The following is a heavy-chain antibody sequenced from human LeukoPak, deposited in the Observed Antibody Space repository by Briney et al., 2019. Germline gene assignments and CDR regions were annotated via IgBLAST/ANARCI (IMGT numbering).Heavy chain of an antibody. Sequence: PGGSLRLSCAASGFTFSNSELNWVRQAPGKGLEWLSYISSSGSAKYYADSVKGRFTIFRDNAKNSLSLQMNSLRAEDTAVYYCVRGGRDSYGYWGYWGQGTLVTVSS. CDR1: GFTFSNSE. V-gene: IGHV3-48*03. J-gene: IGHJ4*02. CDR2: ISSSGSAK. CDR3: VRGGRDSYGYWGY. D-gene: IGHD5-18*01.